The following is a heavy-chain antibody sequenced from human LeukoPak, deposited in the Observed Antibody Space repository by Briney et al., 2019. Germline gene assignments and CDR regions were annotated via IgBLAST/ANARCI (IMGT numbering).Heavy chain of an antibody. J-gene: IGHJ4*02. Sequence: SQTLSLTCAISGDSVSSNSASWNWFRQSPSRGLEWLGRAYLVPKWYIDYAVPVKGRITINPDTSRNQVALQLNSVTPEDSAMYYCARRRYSGYEGYFDHWGQGILVTVSS. CDR1: GDSVSSNSAS. CDR3: ARRRYSGYEGYFDH. V-gene: IGHV6-1*01. CDR2: AYLVPKWYI. D-gene: IGHD5-12*01.